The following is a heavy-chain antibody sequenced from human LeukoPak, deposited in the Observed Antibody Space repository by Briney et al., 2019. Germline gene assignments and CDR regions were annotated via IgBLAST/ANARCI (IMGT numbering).Heavy chain of an antibody. Sequence: SETLSLTCAVYGGSFSGYYWSWIRQPPGKGLEWIGEINHSGSTNYNPSLKSRVTISVDTSKNQFSLQLSSVTAADTAVYYCARGHNYDFWSGYLGWFDPWGQGTLVTVSS. V-gene: IGHV4-34*01. J-gene: IGHJ5*02. D-gene: IGHD3-3*01. CDR3: ARGHNYDFWSGYLGWFDP. CDR2: INHSGST. CDR1: GGSFSGYY.